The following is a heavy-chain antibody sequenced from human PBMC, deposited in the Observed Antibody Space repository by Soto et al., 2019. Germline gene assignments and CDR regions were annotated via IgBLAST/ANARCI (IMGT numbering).Heavy chain of an antibody. J-gene: IGHJ5*02. CDR3: ARVITMVEGWFDP. CDR1: GGSVSSGSYY. D-gene: IGHD3-10*01. Sequence: SETLSLTCTVSGGSVSSGSYYWSWIRQPPGKGLEWIGYIYYSGSTNYNPSLKSRVTISVDTSKNQFSLKLSSVTAADTAVYYCARVITMVEGWFDPWGQGALVTAPQ. V-gene: IGHV4-61*01. CDR2: IYYSGST.